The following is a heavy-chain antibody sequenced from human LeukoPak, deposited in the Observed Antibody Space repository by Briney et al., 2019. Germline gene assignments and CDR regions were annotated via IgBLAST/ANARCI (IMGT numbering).Heavy chain of an antibody. CDR3: ARGSRYCSSTSCYGAFDI. CDR2: INHSGST. CDR1: GGSISSYY. Sequence: PSETLSLTCTVSGGSISSYYWSWIRQPPGKGLEWIGEINHSGSTNYNPSLKSRVTISVDTSKNQFSLKLSSVTAADTAVYYCARGSRYCSSTSCYGAFDIWGQGTMVTVSS. J-gene: IGHJ3*02. V-gene: IGHV4-34*01. D-gene: IGHD2-2*01.